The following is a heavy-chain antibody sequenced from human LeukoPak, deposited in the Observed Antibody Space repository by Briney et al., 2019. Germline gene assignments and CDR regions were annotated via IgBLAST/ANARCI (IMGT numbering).Heavy chain of an antibody. D-gene: IGHD6-6*01. CDR3: ARDPLGASSSPEYNWFDP. J-gene: IGHJ5*02. V-gene: IGHV1-69*13. Sequence: SVKVSCKASGGTFSSYAISWVRQAPGQGLEWMGGIIPIFGTANYAQKFQGRVTITADESTSTAYMELSSLRSEDTAVYYCARDPLGASSSPEYNWFDPWGRGTLVTVSS. CDR2: IIPIFGTA. CDR1: GGTFSSYA.